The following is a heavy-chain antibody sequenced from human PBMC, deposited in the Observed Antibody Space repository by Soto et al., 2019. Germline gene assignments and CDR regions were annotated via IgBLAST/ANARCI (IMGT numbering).Heavy chain of an antibody. D-gene: IGHD3-16*01. CDR1: GYTLTGFF. V-gene: IGHV1-2*02. CDR2: IDSNSGAT. CDR3: ARGGGTTLAPLP. J-gene: IGHJ5*02. Sequence: ASVKVSCKASGYTLTGFFMHWVRQAPGEGLEWMGCIDSNSGATKYAPKFQGRVTMTRDTSNRTAYMELSRLTSDDTAVYYCARGGGTTLAPLPWGQGTPVTVSS.